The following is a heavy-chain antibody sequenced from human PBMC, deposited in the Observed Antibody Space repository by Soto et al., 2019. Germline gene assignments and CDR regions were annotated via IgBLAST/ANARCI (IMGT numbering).Heavy chain of an antibody. Sequence: QVQLVESGGGVVQPGRSLRLSCAASGFTFSSYGMHWVRQAPGKGLEWVAVIWYDGSNKRYVDSVKGRFTISRDNSKNPLFLQKNRLGGEDRGVYYCGRGGGGATDFDYWGQGTLVTVSS. CDR2: IWYDGSNK. CDR1: GFTFSSYG. J-gene: IGHJ4*02. V-gene: IGHV3-33*01. D-gene: IGHD1-26*01. CDR3: GRGGGGATDFDY.